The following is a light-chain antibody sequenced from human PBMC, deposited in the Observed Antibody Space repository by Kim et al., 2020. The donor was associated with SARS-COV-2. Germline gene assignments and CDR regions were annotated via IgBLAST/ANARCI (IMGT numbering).Light chain of an antibody. CDR2: DTS. CDR1: QDITNY. Sequence: DIQMTQSPASLSAFVGDTVTITRQASQDITNYLSWYQQKPGKAPKLLIYDTSILEAGVPSRFSGSGSGTDFTFTISSLHPEDVATYFCQQYDNLPYAFGQGTKLEI. CDR3: QQYDNLPYA. V-gene: IGKV1-33*01. J-gene: IGKJ2*01.